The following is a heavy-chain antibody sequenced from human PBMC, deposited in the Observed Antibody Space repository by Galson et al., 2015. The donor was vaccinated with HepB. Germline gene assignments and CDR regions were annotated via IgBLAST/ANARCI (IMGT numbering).Heavy chain of an antibody. CDR1: GDSVSSNSAA. CDR2: TYYRSKWYN. V-gene: IGHV6-1*01. J-gene: IGHJ4*02. CDR3: AREGGEVATTGGFDY. D-gene: IGHD5-12*01. Sequence: CAISGDSVSSNSAAWNWIRQSPSRGLEWLGRTYYRSKWYNDYAVSVKSRITINPDTSKNQFSLQLNSVTHEDTAVYYCAREGGEVATTGGFDYWGQGTLVTVSS.